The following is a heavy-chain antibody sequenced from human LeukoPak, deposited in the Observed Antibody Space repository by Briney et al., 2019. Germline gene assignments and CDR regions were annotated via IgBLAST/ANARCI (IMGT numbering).Heavy chain of an antibody. V-gene: IGHV3-23*01. Sequence: PGGSLRLSCAASGFTFRSNSMSWVRQAPGRGREWVSAISSSGGSTYHADSVRGRFTISRDNSKNILYLQMNSLKIEDTAIYYCAREQGRSVYFDAWGQGTLVTVSS. CDR2: ISSSGGST. D-gene: IGHD3-10*01. CDR3: AREQGRSVYFDA. CDR1: GFTFRSNS. J-gene: IGHJ4*02.